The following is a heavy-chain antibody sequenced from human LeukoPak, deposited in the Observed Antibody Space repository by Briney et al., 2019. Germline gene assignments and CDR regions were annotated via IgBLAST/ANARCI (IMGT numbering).Heavy chain of an antibody. CDR3: ARVPSMVLIIHYFDN. CDR1: GYTFTSYY. V-gene: IGHV1-46*01. D-gene: IGHD2-8*02. Sequence: ASVKVSCKASGYTFTSYYMHWVRQAPGQGLEWMGIINPSGGSTSYAQKFQGRVTMTRDTSTSTVYMELSSLRSEDTAVYYCARVPSMVLIIHYFDNWGQGTLVTVSS. CDR2: INPSGGST. J-gene: IGHJ4*02.